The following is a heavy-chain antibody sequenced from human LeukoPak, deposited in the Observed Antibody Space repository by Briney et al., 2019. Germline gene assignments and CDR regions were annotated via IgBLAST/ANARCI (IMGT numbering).Heavy chain of an antibody. CDR2: ISYDGSNK. D-gene: IGHD1-26*01. CDR1: GFTFSSYA. J-gene: IGHJ4*02. Sequence: GGSLRLSCAASGFTFSSYAMHWVRQAPGKGLEWVAVISYDGSNKYYADSVKGRFTISRDNSKNTLYLQMNSLRAEDTAVYYCARDLSSWELLSFGYWGQGTLVTVSS. V-gene: IGHV3-30*04. CDR3: ARDLSSWELLSFGY.